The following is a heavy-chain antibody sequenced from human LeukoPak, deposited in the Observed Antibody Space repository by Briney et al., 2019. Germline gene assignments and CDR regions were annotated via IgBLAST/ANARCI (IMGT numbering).Heavy chain of an antibody. CDR3: AKAHIGSGSVYYFDY. CDR1: GFTFSSYA. V-gene: IGHV3-23*01. CDR2: ITDTGGST. D-gene: IGHD3-10*01. J-gene: IGHJ4*02. Sequence: GGSLRLSRTASGFTFSSYAMGWVRQAPGKGLEWFSIITDTGGSTYYADSVKGRFTISRDNSKNTLSLQMNSLRAADTAVYYCAKAHIGSGSVYYFDYWGQGTLVTVSS.